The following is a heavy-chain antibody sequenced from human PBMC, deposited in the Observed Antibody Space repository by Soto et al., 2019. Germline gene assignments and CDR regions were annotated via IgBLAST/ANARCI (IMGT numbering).Heavy chain of an antibody. CDR1: FTFSMYS. J-gene: IGHJ5*02. Sequence: EVQVVESGGGLVQPGGSLRLSCSFTFSMYSMSWVRQAPGKGLEWVASISSGGSYIKYADSVKGRFTIARDNAKNSVSLQMNSLRVDDTAVYFCTRDQGGRSDSWFDPWGQGTLVTVSS. CDR2: ISSGGSYI. D-gene: IGHD1-26*01. CDR3: TRDQGGRSDSWFDP. V-gene: IGHV3-21*01.